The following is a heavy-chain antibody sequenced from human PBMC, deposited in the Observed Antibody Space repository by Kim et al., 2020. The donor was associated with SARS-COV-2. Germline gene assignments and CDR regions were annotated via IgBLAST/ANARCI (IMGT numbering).Heavy chain of an antibody. D-gene: IGHD5-12*01. CDR3: AKDTVATWGNWFDP. CDR1: GFTFSSYA. V-gene: IGHV3-23*01. CDR2: ISGSGGRT. Sequence: GGSLRLSCAASGFTFSSYAMSWVRQAPGKGLEWVSGISGSGGRTYYADSVKGRFTISRDNSKNTLYLQMNSLRAEDTAVYYCAKDTVATWGNWFDPWGQGTLVTVSS. J-gene: IGHJ5*02.